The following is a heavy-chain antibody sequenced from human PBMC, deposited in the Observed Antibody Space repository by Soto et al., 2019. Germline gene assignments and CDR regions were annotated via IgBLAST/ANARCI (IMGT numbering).Heavy chain of an antibody. J-gene: IGHJ6*02. V-gene: IGHV3-43*01. CDR1: GGTFDDYT. CDR2: ISWDGGST. Sequence: PGGSLRLSCAASGGTFDDYTMHWVRQAPGKGLEWVSLISWDGGSTYYADSVKCRFTISRDNIKNSLYLQMNSLVPDNTALYYCAKDVGNHYYDMDVWGQGTTLTVSS. D-gene: IGHD2-15*01. CDR3: AKDVGNHYYDMDV.